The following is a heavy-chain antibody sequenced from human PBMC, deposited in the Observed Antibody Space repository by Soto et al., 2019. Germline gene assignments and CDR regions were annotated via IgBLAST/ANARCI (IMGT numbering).Heavy chain of an antibody. Sequence: QVQLVQSGAEVKKPGASVKVSCKASGYTFTSYGISWVRQAPGQGLEWMGWISAYNGNTNYAQKLQGRVTMTTDTSTSTAYMQLRSLGTDDTAVYYCAIGRYYYDSSGYYYDYYYYGMDVWGQGTTVTVSS. CDR3: AIGRYYYDSSGYYYDYYYYGMDV. V-gene: IGHV1-18*01. J-gene: IGHJ6*02. CDR1: GYTFTSYG. CDR2: ISAYNGNT. D-gene: IGHD3-22*01.